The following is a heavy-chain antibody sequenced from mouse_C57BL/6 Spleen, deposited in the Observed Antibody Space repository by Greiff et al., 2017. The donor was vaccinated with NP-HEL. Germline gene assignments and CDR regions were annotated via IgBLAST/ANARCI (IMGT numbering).Heavy chain of an antibody. D-gene: IGHD1-1*01. Sequence: EVQLQESGPGLVKPSQSLSLTCSVTGYSITSGYYWNWIRQFPGNKLEWMGYISYDGSNNYNPSLKNRISITRDPSKNQFFLKLNSMTTEDTATYYCARERGDYYGSSYDWYFEVWGTGTTVTVSS. CDR1: GYSITSGYY. V-gene: IGHV3-6*01. J-gene: IGHJ1*03. CDR2: ISYDGSN. CDR3: ARERGDYYGSSYDWYFEV.